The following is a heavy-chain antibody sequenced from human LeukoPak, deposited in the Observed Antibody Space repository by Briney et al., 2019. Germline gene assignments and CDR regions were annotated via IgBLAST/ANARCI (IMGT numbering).Heavy chain of an antibody. CDR1: GFTFSSYW. D-gene: IGHD6-13*01. V-gene: IGHV3-7*01. CDR3: ARDLDSWGGHWFDP. Sequence: GGSLRLSCAASGFTFSSYWMSWVRQAPGKGLEWVANIKQDGSEKYYVDSVKGRFTISRDNAKNSLYLQMNSLRAEDTAVYYCARDLDSWGGHWFDPWGQGTLVTVSS. CDR2: IKQDGSEK. J-gene: IGHJ5*02.